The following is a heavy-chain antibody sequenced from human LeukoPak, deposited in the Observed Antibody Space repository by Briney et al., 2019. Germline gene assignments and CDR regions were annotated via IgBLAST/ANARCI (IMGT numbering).Heavy chain of an antibody. V-gene: IGHV1-2*06. CDR2: INPNSGGT. J-gene: IGHJ4*02. CDR3: ARGTFDY. CDR1: GGTFSSYA. Sequence: ASVKVSCKASGGTFSSYAISWVRQAPGQGLEWMGRINPNSGGTNYAQRFQGRVTMTRDTSITTVYMELSGLRSDDTAVYYCARGTFDYWGQGTLVTVSS. D-gene: IGHD1-7*01.